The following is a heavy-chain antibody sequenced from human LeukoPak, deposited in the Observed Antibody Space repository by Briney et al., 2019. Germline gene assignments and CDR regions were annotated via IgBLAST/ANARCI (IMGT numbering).Heavy chain of an antibody. CDR3: ARDWRGWYSIDY. J-gene: IGHJ4*02. D-gene: IGHD6-19*01. CDR1: GYRFTSYW. Sequence: GETLKTSCKGSGYRFTSYWIDWVRQIPRKGREGIAIIYPDDSTTRYNPSFQGQVPISADNSISTAYLQWTSLKTTDSAIYYCARDWRGWYSIDYWGQGTLVTVSP. CDR2: IYPDDSTT. V-gene: IGHV5-51*01.